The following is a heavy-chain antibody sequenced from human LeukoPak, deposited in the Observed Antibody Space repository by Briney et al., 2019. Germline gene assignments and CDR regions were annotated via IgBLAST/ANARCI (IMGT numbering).Heavy chain of an antibody. J-gene: IGHJ5*02. CDR1: GYTFTGYY. CDR2: INPNSGGT. V-gene: IGHV1-2*06. Sequence: ASVKVSCKASGYTFTGYYMHWVRQAPGQGLEWVGRINPNSGGTNYAQKFQGRVTMTRDTSISTAYMELSRLRSDDTAVYYCAKIVGAATPSFDPWGQGTLVTVSS. D-gene: IGHD1-26*01. CDR3: AKIVGAATPSFDP.